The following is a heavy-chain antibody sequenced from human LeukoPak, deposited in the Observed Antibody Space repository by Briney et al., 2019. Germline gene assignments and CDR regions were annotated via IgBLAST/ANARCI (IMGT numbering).Heavy chain of an antibody. Sequence: GGSLRLSCAASGFTFSSYGMSWVRQAPGKGLEWVSAVSGSGGSTYYADSVKGRFTISRDNSKNTLYLQMNSLRAEDTAVYYCAKKRVEQQLVRVFDYWGQGTLVTVSS. CDR2: VSGSGGST. CDR1: GFTFSSYG. CDR3: AKKRVEQQLVRVFDY. J-gene: IGHJ4*02. V-gene: IGHV3-23*01. D-gene: IGHD6-13*01.